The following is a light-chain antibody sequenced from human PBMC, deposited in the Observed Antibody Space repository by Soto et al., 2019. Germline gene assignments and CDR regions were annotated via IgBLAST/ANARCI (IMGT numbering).Light chain of an antibody. Sequence: QSALTQPASVSGSPGQSITISCTGTSSDVGDYKYVSWYQQHPGKAPKLMIYDVSNRPSGGSNRFSGSKSGDTASLTISGLQAEDEADYYCASYTSSSTLGVFGTGTKVTVL. V-gene: IGLV2-14*01. CDR2: DVS. J-gene: IGLJ1*01. CDR3: ASYTSSSTLGV. CDR1: SSDVGDYKY.